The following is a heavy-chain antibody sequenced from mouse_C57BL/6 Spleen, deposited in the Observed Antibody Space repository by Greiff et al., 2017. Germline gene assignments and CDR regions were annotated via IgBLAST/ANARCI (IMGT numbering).Heavy chain of an antibody. Sequence: QVQLQQSGPELVKPGASVKISCKASGYAFSSSCMNWVKQRPGKGLAWIGRIYPGDGDTNYNGKFKGKATLTADKSSSTAYMQLSSLTSEDSAVYFGAKWDYYGSRRYYFDYWGQGTTLTVSS. CDR3: AKWDYYGSRRYYFDY. J-gene: IGHJ2*01. D-gene: IGHD1-1*01. V-gene: IGHV1-82*01. CDR1: GYAFSSSC. CDR2: IYPGDGDT.